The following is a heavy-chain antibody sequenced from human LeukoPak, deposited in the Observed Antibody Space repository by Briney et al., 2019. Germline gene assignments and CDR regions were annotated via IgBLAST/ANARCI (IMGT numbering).Heavy chain of an antibody. V-gene: IGHV3-30*18. CDR3: AKDYEKGKQWPTASIGSY. Sequence: PGRSLRLSCAASGFTFSSYGMHWVRQAPGKGLEWVAVISYDGSNKYYADSVKGRFTISRDNSKNTLYLQMNSLRAEDTAVYYCAKDYEKGKQWPTASIGSYWGQGTLVTVSS. CDR2: ISYDGSNK. J-gene: IGHJ4*02. CDR1: GFTFSSYG. D-gene: IGHD6-19*01.